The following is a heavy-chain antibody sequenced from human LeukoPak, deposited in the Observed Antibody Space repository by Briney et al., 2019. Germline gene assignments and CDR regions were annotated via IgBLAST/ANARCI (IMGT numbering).Heavy chain of an antibody. D-gene: IGHD6-19*01. V-gene: IGHV3-66*01. Sequence: GGSLRLSCAASGFTVSNNYMSWVRQAPGKGLEWVSVIYSGGGTYYADSVKGRFTISRDNSKNTLYLQMNSQSAKDTAVYYCARDSSGPLYWGQGTLVTVSS. J-gene: IGHJ4*02. CDR2: IYSGGGT. CDR3: ARDSSGPLY. CDR1: GFTVSNNY.